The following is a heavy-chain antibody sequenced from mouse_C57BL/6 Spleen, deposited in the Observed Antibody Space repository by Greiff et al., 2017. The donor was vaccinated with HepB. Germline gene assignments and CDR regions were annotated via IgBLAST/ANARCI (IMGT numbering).Heavy chain of an antibody. Sequence: QVQLKQSGPELVKPGASVKISCKASGYSFTSYYIHWVKQRPGQGLEWIGWIYPGSGNTKYNEKFKGKATLTADTSSSTAYMQLSSLTSEDSAVYYCADYDGYDAMDYWGQGTSVTVSS. D-gene: IGHD2-3*01. CDR3: ADYDGYDAMDY. V-gene: IGHV1-66*01. J-gene: IGHJ4*01. CDR2: IYPGSGNT. CDR1: GYSFTSYY.